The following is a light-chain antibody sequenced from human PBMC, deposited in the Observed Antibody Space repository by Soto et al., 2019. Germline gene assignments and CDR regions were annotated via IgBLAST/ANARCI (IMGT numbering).Light chain of an antibody. V-gene: IGLV2-8*01. Sequence: QSVLTQPPSASGSPGQSVTISCTGTSSDVGAYNYVSWYQQHPGKAPKLMIYEVTKRPSGVPDRFSGSKSGNTASLTVSGLRAEDGADYYCSSYADSISVLFGGGTKLTVL. CDR3: SSYADSISVL. CDR2: EVT. CDR1: SSDVGAYNY. J-gene: IGLJ3*02.